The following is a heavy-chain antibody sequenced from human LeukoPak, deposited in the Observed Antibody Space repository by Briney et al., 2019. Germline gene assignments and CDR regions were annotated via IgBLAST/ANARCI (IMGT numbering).Heavy chain of an antibody. CDR1: GGTFSSYA. Sequence: SVKVSCKASGGTFSSYAISWVRQAPGQGLEWMGGIIPIFGTANYAQKFQGRVTITTDESTSTAYMELSSLRSEDTAVYYCARGGAAAGLENAFDIWGQGTMVTVSS. J-gene: IGHJ3*02. V-gene: IGHV1-69*05. CDR3: ARGGAAAGLENAFDI. CDR2: IIPIFGTA. D-gene: IGHD6-13*01.